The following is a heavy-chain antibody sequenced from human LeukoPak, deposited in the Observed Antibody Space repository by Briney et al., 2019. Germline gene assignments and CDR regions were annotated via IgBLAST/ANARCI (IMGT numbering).Heavy chain of an antibody. CDR2: ITGSGGDT. Sequence: GGSLRLSCAASGFTFSSYAMSWVRQAPGKGLEWVSAITGSGGDTSNADSVKGRFTIFRDNSENTLFLQMNSLRAEDAAVYYCAKARGYESAWSFDYWGQGTLVTVSS. CDR3: AKARGYESAWSFDY. CDR1: GFTFSSYA. D-gene: IGHD6-19*01. V-gene: IGHV3-23*01. J-gene: IGHJ4*02.